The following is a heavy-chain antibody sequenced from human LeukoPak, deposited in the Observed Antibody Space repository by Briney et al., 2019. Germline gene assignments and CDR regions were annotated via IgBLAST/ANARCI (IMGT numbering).Heavy chain of an antibody. CDR2: IYHNGRI. J-gene: IGHJ4*02. CDR1: GASFSNDY. D-gene: IGHD3-16*01. CDR3: ARASEGIGYFDT. V-gene: IGHV4-59*01. Sequence: SETLSLTCTVSGASFSNDYWSWVRQAPGKGLEWIGYIYHNGRISYNPSLKSRLTMSIETSQKQFSLQLISVTAADTAIYYCARASEGIGYFDTWGRGSLVTVSS.